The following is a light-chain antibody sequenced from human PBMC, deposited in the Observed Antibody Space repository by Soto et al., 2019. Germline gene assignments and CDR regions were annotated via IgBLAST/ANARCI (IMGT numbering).Light chain of an antibody. CDR1: QTISGW. J-gene: IGKJ5*01. CDR3: QQLNSYPIT. V-gene: IGKV1-5*01. CDR2: AAS. Sequence: DIPLAQSHPTLCASLLETGPIXERASQTISGWLAWYQQRPGKVPKLLIYAASTLQSGVPSRFSGSGSGTDFTLTISSLQPEDFAIYYCQQLNSYPITFGQGTRLENK.